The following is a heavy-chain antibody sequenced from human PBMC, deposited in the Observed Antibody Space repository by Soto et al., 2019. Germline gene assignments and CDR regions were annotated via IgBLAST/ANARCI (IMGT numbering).Heavy chain of an antibody. D-gene: IGHD3-10*01. CDR2: VSNSGDSI. Sequence: EVQVLESGGALVQPGGSLRLSCAASGFIFSSYAMSWVRQAPGKGLEWVSGVSNSGDSIFYADSVKGRFTISRDNSKNTLYLQMNSLRAEDTAVYYCAKALDAPRGYFDNWGQGTQVTVSS. CDR1: GFIFSSYA. V-gene: IGHV3-23*01. CDR3: AKALDAPRGYFDN. J-gene: IGHJ4*02.